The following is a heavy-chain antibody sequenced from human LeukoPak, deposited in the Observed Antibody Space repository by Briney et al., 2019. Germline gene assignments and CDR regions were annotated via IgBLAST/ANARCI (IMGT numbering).Heavy chain of an antibody. CDR3: ARDSYGSP. J-gene: IGHJ5*02. D-gene: IGHD5-18*01. CDR1: GGSIISNHF. Sequence: SETLSLTCTVSGGSIISNHFWGWIRQPPGKGLEWIGSIYYSGSTYYNPSLKSRVTISVDTSKNQFSLKLSSVTAADTAVYYCARDSYGSPWGQGTLVTVSS. CDR2: IYYSGST. V-gene: IGHV4-39*07.